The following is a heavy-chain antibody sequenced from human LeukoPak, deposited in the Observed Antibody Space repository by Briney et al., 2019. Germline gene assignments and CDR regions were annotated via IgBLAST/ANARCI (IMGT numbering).Heavy chain of an antibody. Sequence: GESLRLSCAASGFTFSRYGMHWVRQAPGKGLEWVAVLSYDEKNEYYADSVKGRFTISRDNSRNTLYPQMNSLRPEDTAVYFCAKDGYSSTWYLARGGYLDYWGQGTLVTVSS. D-gene: IGHD6-13*01. CDR3: AKDGYSSTWYLARGGYLDY. CDR1: GFTFSRYG. J-gene: IGHJ4*02. V-gene: IGHV3-30*18. CDR2: LSYDEKNE.